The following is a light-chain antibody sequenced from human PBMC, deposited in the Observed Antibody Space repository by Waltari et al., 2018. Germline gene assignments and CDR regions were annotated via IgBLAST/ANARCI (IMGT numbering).Light chain of an antibody. Sequence: QSALTQPRSVSGSSGQSVTISCTGTTSDVGSYNYVSWYRQHAGKAPKLMIYDVSTRPSGVPDRFSGSKSGNAASLTLSGLQTEDEADYFCCSYAGRYTYVFGSGTRVTVL. CDR1: TSDVGSYNY. V-gene: IGLV2-11*01. CDR2: DVS. J-gene: IGLJ1*01. CDR3: CSYAGRYTYV.